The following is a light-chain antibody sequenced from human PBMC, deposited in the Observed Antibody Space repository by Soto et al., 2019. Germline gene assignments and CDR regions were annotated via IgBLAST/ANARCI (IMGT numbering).Light chain of an antibody. Sequence: AIQLTQSPSSLSASVGDRVTITCRASQGIGSALAWYQQKPGKAPKLLIYDASSLESGVPSRFSGSGSGTDCTLTISSLQPEEFATYYCQQFNVFGGGTKVDIK. V-gene: IGKV1-13*02. CDR3: QQFNV. CDR1: QGIGSA. CDR2: DAS. J-gene: IGKJ4*01.